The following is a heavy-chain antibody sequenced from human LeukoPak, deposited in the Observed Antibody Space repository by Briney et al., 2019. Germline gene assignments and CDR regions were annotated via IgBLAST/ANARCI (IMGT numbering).Heavy chain of an antibody. CDR2: VSYSGST. CDR3: VRHGTQKYVADY. D-gene: IGHD1-1*01. Sequence: SETLSLTCTVSGGSMSSSSTYWGWIRQPPGKGLEWIGYVSYSGSTNYNPSLKSRVTISVDTSKNQFSLKLSSVTAPDTAVYYCVRHGTQKYVADYWGQGTLVTVSS. V-gene: IGHV4-61*05. CDR1: GGSMSSSSTY. J-gene: IGHJ4*02.